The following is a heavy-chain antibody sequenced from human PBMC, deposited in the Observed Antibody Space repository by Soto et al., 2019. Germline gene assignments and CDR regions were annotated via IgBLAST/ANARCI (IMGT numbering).Heavy chain of an antibody. Sequence: GWSLRLSCASSVFIFNNYAMRWARQAPGKGLEWVSAISGGGDRTYYADSVKGRFTISRDNSKKILYLQMRSLRADDTAVYYCANWVEGTMVYFDYWGLGTLVTVSS. CDR1: VFIFNNYA. D-gene: IGHD2-8*01. V-gene: IGHV3-23*01. J-gene: IGHJ4*02. CDR3: ANWVEGTMVYFDY. CDR2: ISGGGDRT.